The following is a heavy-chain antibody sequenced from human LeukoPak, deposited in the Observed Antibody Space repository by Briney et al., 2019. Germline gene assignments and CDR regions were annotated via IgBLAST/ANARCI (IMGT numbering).Heavy chain of an antibody. J-gene: IGHJ5*02. D-gene: IGHD5-12*01. CDR1: GGSISTYY. CDR3: ARVEDSGYDYRGRFDP. CDR2: IYYTGST. V-gene: IGHV4-59*12. Sequence: SETLSLTCTVSGGSISTYYWSWIRQPPGEGLEWIGYIYYTGSTNYNPSLKSRVTISVDTSKNQFSLKLSSVTAADTAVYYCARVEDSGYDYRGRFDPWGQGTLVTVSS.